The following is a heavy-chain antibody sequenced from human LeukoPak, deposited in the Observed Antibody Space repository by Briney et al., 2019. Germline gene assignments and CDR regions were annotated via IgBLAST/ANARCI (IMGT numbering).Heavy chain of an antibody. V-gene: IGHV4-61*02. CDR3: ARDPPGWFYTFNI. D-gene: IGHD6-19*01. J-gene: IGHJ3*02. CDR1: GGSISSGSYY. CDR2: INTSGNT. Sequence: PSETLSLTCTVSGGSISSGSYYWSWIRQPAGKGLEWIGRINTSGNTNYNPSLKSRVTISIDTSKNQLSLKLNSVTAADTAVYYCARDPPGWFYTFNIWGQGTMVTVSS.